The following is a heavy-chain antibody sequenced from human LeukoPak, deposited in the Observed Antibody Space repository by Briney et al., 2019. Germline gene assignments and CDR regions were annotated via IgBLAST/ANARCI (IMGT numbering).Heavy chain of an antibody. CDR2: ISYDGSNK. J-gene: IGHJ6*02. D-gene: IGHD6-19*01. CDR1: GFTFSSYA. V-gene: IGHV3-30-3*01. Sequence: GGSLRLSCAASGFTFSSYAMHWVRQAPGKGLEWVAVISYDGSNKYYADSVKGRFTISRDNSKNTLYLQMNSLRAEDTAVYYCARVYKAVAGDYYGMDVWAKGPRSPSP. CDR3: ARVYKAVAGDYYGMDV.